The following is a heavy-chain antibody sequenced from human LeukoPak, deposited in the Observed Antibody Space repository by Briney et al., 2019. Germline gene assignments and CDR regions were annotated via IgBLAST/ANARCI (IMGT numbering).Heavy chain of an antibody. Sequence: SETLSLTCNVSGGSISSSSYNWGCIRQPPGKGLEWIGSIYYTGSTYYIPSLKSRVIISVDTSKNQFSLKLTSVTAADTAVYYCARGLSDVYWGQGTLVTVSS. CDR1: GGSISSSSYN. J-gene: IGHJ4*02. CDR3: ARGLSDVY. CDR2: IYYTGST. V-gene: IGHV4-39*07.